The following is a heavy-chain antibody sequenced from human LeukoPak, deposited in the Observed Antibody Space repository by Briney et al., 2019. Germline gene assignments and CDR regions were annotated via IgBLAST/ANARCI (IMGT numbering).Heavy chain of an antibody. J-gene: IGHJ6*03. D-gene: IGHD1-14*01. CDR1: GGTFSSYA. V-gene: IGHV1-69*13. CDR2: IIPIFSTA. Sequence: SVKVSCKASGGTFSSYAISWVRQAPGQGLEWMGGIIPIFSTANYAQKFQGRVTITADESTSTAYMELSSLRSGDTAVYYCARGYGNYYYYYYMDVWGKGTTVTVSS. CDR3: ARGYGNYYYYYYMDV.